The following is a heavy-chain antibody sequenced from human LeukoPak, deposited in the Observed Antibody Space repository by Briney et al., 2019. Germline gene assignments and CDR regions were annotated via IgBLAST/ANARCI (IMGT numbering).Heavy chain of an antibody. J-gene: IGHJ6*02. V-gene: IGHV3-53*01. D-gene: IGHD3-3*01. CDR3: ARDGYDFWSGYYHYYYYGMDV. CDR2: IYSGGST. Sequence: PGGSLRLSCAASGFTFSSYAMSWVRQAPGKGLEWVSVIYSGGSTYYADSVKGRFTISRDNSKNTLYLQMNSLRAEDTAVYYCARDGYDFWSGYYHYYYYGMDVWGQGTTVTVSS. CDR1: GFTFSSYA.